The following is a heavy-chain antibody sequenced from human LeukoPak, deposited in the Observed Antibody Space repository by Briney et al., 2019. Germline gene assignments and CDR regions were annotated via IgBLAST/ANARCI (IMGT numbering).Heavy chain of an antibody. CDR3: ARRGYYDSTYYFDY. J-gene: IGHJ4*02. CDR1: GYSFTNYW. CDR2: IYPGDPET. Sequence: GESLKISCKGSGYSFTNYWIGWVRQMPGKGLEWMGIIYPGDPETRYSPSSQSQVTISADKSISTAYLQWSSLKASDTAMYYCARRGYYDSTYYFDYWGQGTLVTVSS. V-gene: IGHV5-51*01. D-gene: IGHD3-22*01.